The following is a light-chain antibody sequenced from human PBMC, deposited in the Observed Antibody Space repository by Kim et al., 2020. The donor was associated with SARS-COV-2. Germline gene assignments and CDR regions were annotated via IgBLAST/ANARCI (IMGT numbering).Light chain of an antibody. CDR3: TSYTTFSTLL. J-gene: IGLJ2*01. CDR1: SSDVGGYNF. Sequence: QSALTQPASVSGSPGQSITISCTGTSSDVGGYNFVSWYQQHPGKAPKLMIYDVSNRPSGVSNRFSGSKSGNTASLTVSELQTEDEAHYYCTSYTTFSTLLIGGGTQLTVL. CDR2: DVS. V-gene: IGLV2-14*03.